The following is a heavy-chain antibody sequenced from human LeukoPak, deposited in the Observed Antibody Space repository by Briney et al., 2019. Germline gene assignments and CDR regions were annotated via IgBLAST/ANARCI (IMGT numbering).Heavy chain of an antibody. CDR2: MNNDGSGT. V-gene: IGHV3-74*01. CDR1: GFTFSSYA. CDR3: AREIMVSREWYFDL. J-gene: IGHJ2*01. D-gene: IGHD2-21*01. Sequence: GGSLRLSCAASGFTFSSYAMGWVRQAPGKGLEWVSRMNNDGSGTTYADSVRGRFTISRDNAKNTLYLQMNSLRVEDTAVYFCAREIMVSREWYFDLWGRGALVTVAS.